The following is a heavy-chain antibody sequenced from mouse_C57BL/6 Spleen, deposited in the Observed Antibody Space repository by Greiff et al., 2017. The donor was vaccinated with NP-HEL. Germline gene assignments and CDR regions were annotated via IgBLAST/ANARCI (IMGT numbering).Heavy chain of an antibody. CDR3: ARSPAYYSNSYYFDY. J-gene: IGHJ2*01. D-gene: IGHD2-5*01. Sequence: VKLMESGAELVKPGASVKISCKASGYTFTSYWMHWVKQRPIQGLEWIGNIDPSDSETHYNQKFKDKATLTVDKSSSTAYMQLSSLTSEDSAVYYCARSPAYYSNSYYFDYWGQGTTLTVSS. CDR2: IDPSDSET. V-gene: IGHV1-52*01. CDR1: GYTFTSYW.